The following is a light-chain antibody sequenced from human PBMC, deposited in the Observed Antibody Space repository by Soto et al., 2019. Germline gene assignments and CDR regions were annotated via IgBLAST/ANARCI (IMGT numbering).Light chain of an antibody. CDR1: QTVRNNY. CDR3: QQYGSSPPWIT. V-gene: IGKV3-20*01. Sequence: EFVLTQSPGTLSLSPGERATLSCRASQTVRNNYLAWYQQKPGQAPRLLIYDASSRATGIPDRFSGGGSGTDFTLTISRLEPEDFAVYYCQQYGSSPPWITFGQGTRLEIK. CDR2: DAS. J-gene: IGKJ5*01.